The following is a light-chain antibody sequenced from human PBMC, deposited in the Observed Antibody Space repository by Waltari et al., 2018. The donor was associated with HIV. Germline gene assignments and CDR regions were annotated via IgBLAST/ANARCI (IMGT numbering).Light chain of an antibody. CDR1: VLARKY. Sequence: SFELTQPSSVSVSPGQTARITCSGDVLARKYARWFQKKPGQDPLLLIYKDNGRPSGIPVRFSGSSSGTPVTFTISGAQVEDAADYYCYAAADSDEVFGGGTKLTVL. CDR3: YAAADSDEV. J-gene: IGLJ3*02. CDR2: KDN. V-gene: IGLV3-27*01.